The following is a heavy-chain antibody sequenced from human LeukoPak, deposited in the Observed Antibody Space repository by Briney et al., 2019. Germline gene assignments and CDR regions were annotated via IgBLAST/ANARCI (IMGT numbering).Heavy chain of an antibody. Sequence: GGSLRLSCAASGFTFSTYSMNWVRQAPGKGLEWISYISSSSTSIYYADSVKGRFTISRDNAKNSLYLQMNSLRAEDTAVYYCAKLGYCSSISCYILDHWGQGTLVTVS. CDR2: ISSSSTSI. J-gene: IGHJ4*02. CDR1: GFTFSTYS. CDR3: AKLGYCSSISCYILDH. V-gene: IGHV3-48*01. D-gene: IGHD2-2*02.